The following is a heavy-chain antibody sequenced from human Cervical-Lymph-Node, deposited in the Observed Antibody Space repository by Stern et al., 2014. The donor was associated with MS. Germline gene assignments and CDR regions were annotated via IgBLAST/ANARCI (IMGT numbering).Heavy chain of an antibody. CDR3: ASGSAGAGAFFDY. Sequence: VQLVQSGAEVKKPGESLKISCKGSGYTFSNSWIGWVRQMPGRGLEWMGIIYPGDSDTRYSPSFQGQITISADKSISTAYLQWNSLKASDTAIFYCASGSAGAGAFFDYWGQGTLVTVSS. J-gene: IGHJ4*02. D-gene: IGHD2-8*02. CDR1: GYTFSNSW. CDR2: IYPGDSDT. V-gene: IGHV5-51*01.